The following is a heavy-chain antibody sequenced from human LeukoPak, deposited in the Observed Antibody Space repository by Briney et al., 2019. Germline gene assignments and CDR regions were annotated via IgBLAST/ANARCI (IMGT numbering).Heavy chain of an antibody. J-gene: IGHJ6*03. D-gene: IGHD3-22*01. V-gene: IGHV1-69*05. CDR3: ARTSFGNYYDSSGYPHYYYYYMDV. CDR1: GGTFSSYA. Sequence: SVKVSCKASGGTFSSYAISWVRQAPGQGPEWMGGIIPIFGTANYAQKFQGRVTITTDESTSTAYMELSSLRSEDTAVYYCARTSFGNYYDSSGYPHYYYYYMDVWGKGTTVTVSS. CDR2: IIPIFGTA.